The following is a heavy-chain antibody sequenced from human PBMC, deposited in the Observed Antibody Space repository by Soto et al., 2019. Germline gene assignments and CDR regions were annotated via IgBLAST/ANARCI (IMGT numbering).Heavy chain of an antibody. CDR2: IIPIFGTA. D-gene: IGHD3-22*01. CDR1: GGTFSSYA. V-gene: IGHV1-69*01. Sequence: QVQLVQSGAEVKKPGSSVKVSCKASGGTFSSYAISWVRQAPGQGLEWMGGIIPIFGTANYAQKFQGRVTITADESTSTSYMELSSLRSEDTAVYYCARDLGRITMIVGAFDIWGQGTMVTVSS. CDR3: ARDLGRITMIVGAFDI. J-gene: IGHJ3*02.